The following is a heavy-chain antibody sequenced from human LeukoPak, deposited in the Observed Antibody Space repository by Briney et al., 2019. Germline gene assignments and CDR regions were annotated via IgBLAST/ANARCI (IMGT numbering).Heavy chain of an antibody. Sequence: PSETLSLTCTVSGGSISSYFSISTSYWRWIRQPPGTGLEWIEYIYHRETTNYNPSLKSRVTISVDTSKNQFSLKLSSVTAADTAVYFCARGPPTDYYDSSGFYYVFDYWGQGTLVTVSS. D-gene: IGHD3-22*01. CDR1: GGSISSYFSISTSY. CDR3: ARGPPTDYYDSSGFYYVFDY. V-gene: IGHV4-61*05. CDR2: IYHRETT. J-gene: IGHJ4*02.